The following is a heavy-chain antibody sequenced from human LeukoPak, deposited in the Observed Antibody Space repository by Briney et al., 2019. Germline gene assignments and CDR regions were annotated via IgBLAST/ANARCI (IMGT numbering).Heavy chain of an antibody. CDR1: GFTFTTYG. D-gene: IGHD3-16*01. V-gene: IGHV3-7*01. CDR3: ARGGASYGSY. J-gene: IGHJ4*02. Sequence: GGSLRLSCAASGFTFTTYGMNWVRQAPGKGLEWVANINPDGSDKNYVDSVKGRITISRDNAKNSLYLQMNSLRVEDTAVYYCARGGASYGSYWGQGTLVTVSS. CDR2: INPDGSDK.